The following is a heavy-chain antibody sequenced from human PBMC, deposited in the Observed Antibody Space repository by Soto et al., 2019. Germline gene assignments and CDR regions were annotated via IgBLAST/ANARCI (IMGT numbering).Heavy chain of an antibody. J-gene: IGHJ3*02. CDR3: ASLFGGSYDFWSGYEFRPNAFDI. Sequence: SVKVSCKASGGTFSSYAISWVRQAPGQGLEWMGGIIPIFGTANYAQKFQGRVTITADESTSTAYMELSSLRSEDTAVYYCASLFGGSYDFWSGYEFRPNAFDIWGQGTMVTVSS. D-gene: IGHD3-3*01. CDR1: GGTFSSYA. V-gene: IGHV1-69*13. CDR2: IIPIFGTA.